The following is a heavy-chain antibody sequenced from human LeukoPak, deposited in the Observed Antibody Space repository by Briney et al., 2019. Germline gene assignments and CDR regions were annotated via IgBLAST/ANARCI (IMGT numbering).Heavy chain of an antibody. CDR2: IYHSGST. V-gene: IGHV4-59*08. CDR1: GGSISTYY. Sequence: SETLSLTCTVSGGSISTYYWSWIRQPPGKGLEWIGYIYHSGSTNYNPSLKSRVTISVDTSKNQFSLKLSSVTAADTAVYYCARTYDSSGYPAFDIWGQGTMVTVSS. CDR3: ARTYDSSGYPAFDI. J-gene: IGHJ3*02. D-gene: IGHD3-22*01.